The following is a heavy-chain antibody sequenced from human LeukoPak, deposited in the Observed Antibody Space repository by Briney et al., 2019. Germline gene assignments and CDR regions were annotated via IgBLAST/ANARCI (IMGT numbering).Heavy chain of an antibody. CDR3: AREISDSSRWYGGFDY. J-gene: IGHJ4*02. CDR2: ICGGST. V-gene: IGHV3-53*01. D-gene: IGHD6-13*01. Sequence: PGGSLRLSCAASGFRVTSNYMNWVRQAPGKGLEWVSVICGGSTYYADSVKGRFILSRDDYKNTLSLQISNLRAEDTAVYFCAREISDSSRWYGGFDYWGQGTLVIVSS. CDR1: GFRVTSNY.